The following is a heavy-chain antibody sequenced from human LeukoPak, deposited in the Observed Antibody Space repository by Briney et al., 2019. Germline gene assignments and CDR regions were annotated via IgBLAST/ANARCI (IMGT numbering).Heavy chain of an antibody. CDR1: GFTFDDYA. Sequence: GGSLRLSCAASGFTFDDYAMHWVRQAPGKGLEWVSGISWNSGSIGYADSVKGRFTISRDNAKNSPYLQMNSLRAEDTALYYCAKDAFYSSSWYGFDLWGRGTLVTVSS. J-gene: IGHJ2*01. CDR3: AKDAFYSSSWYGFDL. D-gene: IGHD6-13*01. V-gene: IGHV3-9*01. CDR2: ISWNSGSI.